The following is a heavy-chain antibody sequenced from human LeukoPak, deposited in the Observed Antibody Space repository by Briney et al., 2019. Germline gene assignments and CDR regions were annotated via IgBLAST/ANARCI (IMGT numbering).Heavy chain of an antibody. CDR2: ISASGNVK. J-gene: IGHJ4*02. CDR3: VKIARD. V-gene: IGHV3-48*03. CDR1: GFTFSAYE. Sequence: PGGSLRLPCAASGFTFSAYEMSWVRQAPGKGLEWISYISASGNVKYYADSVKGRFTISRDNAKNSLYLEMNSLRVEDTAVYYCVKIARDWGQGTLVTVSS.